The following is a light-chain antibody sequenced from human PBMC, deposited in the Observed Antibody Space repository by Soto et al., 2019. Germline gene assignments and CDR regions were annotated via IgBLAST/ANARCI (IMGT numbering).Light chain of an antibody. J-gene: IGLJ1*01. CDR1: SSDVGAYTY. CDR3: SSYRSTSTLGV. CDR2: DVS. V-gene: IGLV2-14*03. Sequence: SALTQPASVSGSPGQSITISCSGTSSDVGAYTYVSWYQVHPGEPPKLVIYDVSKRPSGVSNRFSGSKSGNTASLTISGLQAEDEGDYYCSSYRSTSTLGVFGTGTKVTVL.